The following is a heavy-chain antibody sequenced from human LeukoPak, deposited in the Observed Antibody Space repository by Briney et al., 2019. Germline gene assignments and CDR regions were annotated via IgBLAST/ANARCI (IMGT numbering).Heavy chain of an antibody. Sequence: PSETLSLTCTVSGYSISSGYFWGWIRQPPGKGLEWIGTIYNSGSTYYNASLESRVTISVDTSKNQFSLKLSSVTAADTAVYYCARVVGINWFDPWGQGTLVTVSS. CDR1: GYSISSGYF. CDR2: IYNSGST. D-gene: IGHD2-2*01. CDR3: ARVVGINWFDP. J-gene: IGHJ5*02. V-gene: IGHV4-38-2*02.